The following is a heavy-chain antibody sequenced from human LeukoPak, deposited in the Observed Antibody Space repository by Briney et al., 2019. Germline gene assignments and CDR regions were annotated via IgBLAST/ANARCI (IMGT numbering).Heavy chain of an antibody. Sequence: ASVKVSCKVSGYTLTELSMHWVRQAPGKGLEWMGGFDPEDGETIYAQKFQGRVTMTEDTSTDTAYMELSSLRSEDTAVYYCATDWDLRGYSGYGYWGQGTLVTASS. D-gene: IGHD5-12*01. CDR1: GYTLTELS. V-gene: IGHV1-24*01. J-gene: IGHJ4*02. CDR2: FDPEDGET. CDR3: ATDWDLRGYSGYGY.